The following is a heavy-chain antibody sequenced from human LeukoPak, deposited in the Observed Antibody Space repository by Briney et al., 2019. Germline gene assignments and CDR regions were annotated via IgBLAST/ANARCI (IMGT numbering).Heavy chain of an antibody. Sequence: ASVKLPCKASGYTFTGYYMHWVRQAPGQGLEYMGWINPNSGDTNRAQNFQGRVTLTRDTSISTAYMELSSLRSDDSALYYCAGEYCSGGTCRQGFDYWGQGTLVTVSS. D-gene: IGHD2-15*01. V-gene: IGHV1-2*02. CDR2: INPNSGDT. CDR3: AGEYCSGGTCRQGFDY. J-gene: IGHJ4*02. CDR1: GYTFTGYY.